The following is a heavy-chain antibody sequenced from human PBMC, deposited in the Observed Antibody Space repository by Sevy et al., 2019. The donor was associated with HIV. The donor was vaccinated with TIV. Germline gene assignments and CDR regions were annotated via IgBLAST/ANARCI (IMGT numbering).Heavy chain of an antibody. CDR2: LSDSGVST. V-gene: IGHV3-23*01. Sequence: GGSLRLSCAASGFTSSSYAMSWVRQPPGRGLEWVSTLSDSGVSTYYADSVKGRFTISRDNSKNILYLQMNSLRAEDTAVYYCARDRATSATGTLFVYWGQGTLVTVSS. CDR3: ARDRATSATGTLFVY. D-gene: IGHD3-9*01. J-gene: IGHJ4*02. CDR1: GFTSSSYA.